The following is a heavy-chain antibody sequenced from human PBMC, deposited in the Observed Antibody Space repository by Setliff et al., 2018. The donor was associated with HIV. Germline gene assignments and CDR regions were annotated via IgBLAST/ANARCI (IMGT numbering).Heavy chain of an antibody. J-gene: IGHJ4*02. V-gene: IGHV3-74*01. CDR2: VNNDETIT. D-gene: IGHD3-3*01. CDR3: ATIWMRGAYFDY. Sequence: ETLSLTCTVSGFTFSSYWMHWVRQVPGKGLMWVSHVNNDETITNYADSVKGRFTISRDNAKNTLYLQMNSLRAEDTAVYYCATIWMRGAYFDYWGQGTLVTVSS. CDR1: GFTFSSYW.